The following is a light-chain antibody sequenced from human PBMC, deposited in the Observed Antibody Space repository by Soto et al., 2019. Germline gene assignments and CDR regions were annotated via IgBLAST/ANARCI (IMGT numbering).Light chain of an antibody. V-gene: IGKV1-8*01. CDR2: AAS. CDR3: QQLESYPST. CDR1: QGISSY. Sequence: AIRMTQSPYSLSASTGDRVTITCRASQGISSYLAWYQQKPGKAPKLLIYAASTLQSGVPSRFSGSGSGTDFTLTISSLQPEDFATYYCQQLESYPSTFGGGTKV. J-gene: IGKJ4*01.